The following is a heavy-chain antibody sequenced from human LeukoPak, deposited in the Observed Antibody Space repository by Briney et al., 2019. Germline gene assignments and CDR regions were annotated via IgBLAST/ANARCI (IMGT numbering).Heavy chain of an antibody. D-gene: IGHD6-13*01. Sequence: ASVKVSCKASGYTFTSYAMNWVRQAPGQGLEWMGWMNTNTGNPTYAQGFTGRFVFSLDTSVSTAYLQIGSLKAEDTAVYYCARDSRIAAAGTFVYWGQGTLVTVSS. CDR1: GYTFTSYA. CDR2: MNTNTGNP. J-gene: IGHJ4*02. V-gene: IGHV7-4-1*01. CDR3: ARDSRIAAAGTFVY.